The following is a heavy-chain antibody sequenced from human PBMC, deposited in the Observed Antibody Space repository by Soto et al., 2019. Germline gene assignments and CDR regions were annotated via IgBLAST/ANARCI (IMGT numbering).Heavy chain of an antibody. V-gene: IGHV4-30-4*01. CDR1: GASISSDDYY. J-gene: IGHJ6*02. CDR2: ISYSGST. Sequence: QVQLQESGPGLVKPSQTLSLTCSISGASISSDDYYWSWFRQPPGKGLEWIGYISYSGSTYYNSSLKSRITISVDTSKTQFSLILSSVTAADTAVFYCAREVNNYYGMDVWGQGTTVTVSS. CDR3: AREVNNYYGMDV.